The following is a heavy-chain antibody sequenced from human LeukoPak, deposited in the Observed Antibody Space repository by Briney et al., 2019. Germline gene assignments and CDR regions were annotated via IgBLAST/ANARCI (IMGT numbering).Heavy chain of an antibody. V-gene: IGHV3-48*01. D-gene: IGHD2-2*01. J-gene: IGHJ4*02. CDR2: ISSSSSTI. CDR3: ASTNSLDY. Sequence: GGSLRLSCAASGFTFSSYSMNWVRQAPGKGLEWVSYISSSSSTIYYADSVKGRFTISRDNAKNSLYLLMSSLRAEDTAVYYCASTNSLDYWGQGTLVTVSS. CDR1: GFTFSSYS.